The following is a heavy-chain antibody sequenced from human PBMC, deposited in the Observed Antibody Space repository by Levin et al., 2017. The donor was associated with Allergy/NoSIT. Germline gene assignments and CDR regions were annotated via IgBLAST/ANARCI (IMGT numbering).Heavy chain of an antibody. J-gene: IGHJ3*02. CDR3: ARGLSGGIVVVPAATPQAFDI. D-gene: IGHD2-2*01. V-gene: IGHV4-34*01. CDR1: GGSFSGYY. CDR2: INHSGST. Sequence: SETLSLTCAVYGGSFSGYYWSWIRQPPGKGLEWIGEINHSGSTNYNPSLKSRVTISVDTSKNQFSLKLSSVTAADTAMYFCARGLSGGIVVVPAATPQAFDIWGQGTMVTVSS.